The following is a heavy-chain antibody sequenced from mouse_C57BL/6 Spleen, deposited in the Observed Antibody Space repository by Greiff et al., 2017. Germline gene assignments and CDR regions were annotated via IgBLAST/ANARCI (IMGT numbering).Heavy chain of an antibody. V-gene: IGHV1-52*01. CDR2: IDPSDSET. D-gene: IGHD2-4*01. CDR1: GYTFTSYW. CDR3: AREGVYYDYDGAAMDY. J-gene: IGHJ4*01. Sequence: QVQLQQPGAELVRPGSSVKLSCKASGYTFTSYWMHWVKQRPIQGLEWIGNIDPSDSETHYNQKFKDKATLTVDKSSSTAYMQLSSLTSEDSAVYYCAREGVYYDYDGAAMDYWGQGTSVTVSS.